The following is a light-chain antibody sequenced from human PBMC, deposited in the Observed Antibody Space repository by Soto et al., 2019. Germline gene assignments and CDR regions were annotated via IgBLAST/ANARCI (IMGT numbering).Light chain of an antibody. V-gene: IGLV2-8*01. Sequence: QSVLTQPPSASGSPGQSVTISGTGTSSDIGGYNYVSWYQQHPGKAPKLMIYEVTKRPSGVPDRFSASRPGNTASLTVSGLQAEDEADYYCSSFTGINKFYVLGSGTKVTVL. CDR1: SSDIGGYNY. J-gene: IGLJ1*01. CDR2: EVT. CDR3: SSFTGINKFYV.